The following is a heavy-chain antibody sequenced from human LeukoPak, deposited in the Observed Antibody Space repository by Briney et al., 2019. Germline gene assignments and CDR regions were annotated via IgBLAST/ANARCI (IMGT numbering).Heavy chain of an antibody. Sequence: PGGSLRLSCAASGFTFSSYSMNWGRQAPGKGLEWVSYISSSSSTIYYADSVKGRFTISRDNAKNSLYLQMNSLRAEDTAVYYCARGRIAAAVPFDYWGQGTLVTVSS. CDR3: ARGRIAAAVPFDY. CDR2: ISSSSSTI. J-gene: IGHJ4*02. D-gene: IGHD6-13*01. CDR1: GFTFSSYS. V-gene: IGHV3-48*04.